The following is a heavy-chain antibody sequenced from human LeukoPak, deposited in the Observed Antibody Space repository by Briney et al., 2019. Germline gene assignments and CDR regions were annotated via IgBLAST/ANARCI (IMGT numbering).Heavy chain of an antibody. CDR3: ARMCSSGDCYSAGADY. V-gene: IGHV4-39*01. D-gene: IGHD2-15*01. CDR1: GDSISSSVYY. Sequence: SETLSLTCTVSGDSISSSVYYWDWIRQPPGKGLEWIATISYSGTTYYNPSLKSRVTISVDMSKNQFSLKLSSVTAADTAVYYCARMCSSGDCYSAGADYWGQGTLVPVSS. J-gene: IGHJ4*02. CDR2: ISYSGTT.